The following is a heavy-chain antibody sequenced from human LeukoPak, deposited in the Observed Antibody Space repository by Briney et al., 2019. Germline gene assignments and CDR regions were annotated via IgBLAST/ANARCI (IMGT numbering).Heavy chain of an antibody. CDR3: ARDADGSGWSLDY. Sequence: KPSETLSLTCAVYGGSFSGYYWSWIRQPPGKGLEWIGEINHSGSTNYNPSLKSRVTISVDTSKNQFSLKLSSVTAADTAVYYCARDADGSGWSLDYWGQGTLVTVSS. V-gene: IGHV4-34*01. J-gene: IGHJ4*02. CDR2: INHSGST. D-gene: IGHD6-19*01. CDR1: GGSFSGYY.